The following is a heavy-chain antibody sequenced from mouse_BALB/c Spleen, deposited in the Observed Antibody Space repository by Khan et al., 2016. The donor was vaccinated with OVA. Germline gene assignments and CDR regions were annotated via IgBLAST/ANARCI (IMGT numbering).Heavy chain of an antibody. CDR2: IYPGDGNT. CDR3: VRDGAYHRNDGWFAY. V-gene: IGHV1-80*01. D-gene: IGHD2-14*01. Sequence: QVQLKQSGAELVRPGSSMKISCKASGYAFSNYWMNWVRQGPGQGLEWIGQIYPGDGNTNYNGKFKDKATLTADKSSSTAYMQLSSLTSEDSAVYNCVRDGAYHRNDGWFAYWGQGTLVTVSA. CDR1: GYAFSNYW. J-gene: IGHJ3*01.